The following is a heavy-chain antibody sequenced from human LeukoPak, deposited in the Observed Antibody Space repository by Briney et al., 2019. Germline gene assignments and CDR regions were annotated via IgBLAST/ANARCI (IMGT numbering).Heavy chain of an antibody. Sequence: GASVKVSCKASGYTFTNYYIHWVRQAPGQGLEWMGLINPGGDNTNYAQNFQGRVTMTRDTSASTVYMELSSLRSEDTAVYYCARGRLGTWFGELKAWGQGTLVTVSS. CDR3: ARGRLGTWFGELKA. CDR1: GYTFTNYY. J-gene: IGHJ5*02. CDR2: INPGGDNT. V-gene: IGHV1-46*01. D-gene: IGHD3-10*01.